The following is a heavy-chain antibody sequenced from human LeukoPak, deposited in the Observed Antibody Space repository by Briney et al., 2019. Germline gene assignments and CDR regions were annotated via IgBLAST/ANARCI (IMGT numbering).Heavy chain of an antibody. CDR1: GGSTSNYF. J-gene: IGHJ4*02. CDR2: IHTSGST. Sequence: PSETLSLTCTVSGGSTSNYFCTWLRQSAGKGLEWIARIHTSGSTNYNPSLKSRVSMSVDTSKNQFSLKLSSVTAADTAVYYCARDPEGHGYYFDYWGQGALVTVSS. D-gene: IGHD3-3*01. CDR3: ARDPEGHGYYFDY. V-gene: IGHV4-4*07.